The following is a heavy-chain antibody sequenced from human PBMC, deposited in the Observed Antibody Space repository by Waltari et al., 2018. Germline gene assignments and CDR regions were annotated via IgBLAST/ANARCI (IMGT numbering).Heavy chain of an antibody. CDR1: ADSPSGIYW. CDR2: IHGSGRS. J-gene: IGHJ4*02. CDR3: ARDRGRGLYLDS. Sequence: QVQLQESGPGLLKPSRTLSATCAFPADSPSGIYWWSGVRQPPGKGLEWIGQIHGSGRSNYNPSLESRLTVSMDTSSNHFSLTVTSATAADTAIYYCARDRGRGLYLDSWGQGTLVTVSP. D-gene: IGHD1-26*01. V-gene: IGHV4-4*02.